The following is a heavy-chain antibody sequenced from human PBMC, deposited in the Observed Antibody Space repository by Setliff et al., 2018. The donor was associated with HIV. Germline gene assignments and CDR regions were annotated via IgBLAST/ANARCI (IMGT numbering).Heavy chain of an antibody. V-gene: IGHV4-39*01. CDR3: ARRFPGSPHPAGYYMDV. Sequence: PSETLSLTCTVSGGSISSSHYYWGWIRQPPGKGLEWIGTVYYSGSTYYNPSLKSRVTISVDTAKKQFSLRLRSVTATDTAVYYCARRFPGSPHPAGYYMDVWGKGTMVTVSS. CDR1: GGSISSSHYY. J-gene: IGHJ6*03. D-gene: IGHD6-13*01. CDR2: VYYSGST.